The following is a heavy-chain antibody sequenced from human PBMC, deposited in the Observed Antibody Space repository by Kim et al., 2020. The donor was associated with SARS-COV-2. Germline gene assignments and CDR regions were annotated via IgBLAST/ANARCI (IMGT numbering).Heavy chain of an antibody. CDR3: ARAVNGYYFDY. Sequence: DHEGDPSTISRDSSENTLYLQMNTLRAEDTAVYYCARAVNGYYFDYWGQGTLVTVSS. J-gene: IGHJ4*02. V-gene: IGHV3-53*01. D-gene: IGHD3-22*01.